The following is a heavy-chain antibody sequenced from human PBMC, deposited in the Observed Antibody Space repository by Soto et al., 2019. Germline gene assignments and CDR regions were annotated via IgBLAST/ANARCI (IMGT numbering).Heavy chain of an antibody. CDR1: GFTFSTYS. D-gene: IGHD2-21*02. V-gene: IGHV3-48*02. Sequence: EVQVVESGGAFVQPGGSLRLSCATSGFTFSTYSMNWVRQAPGKGLEWVSYISLNGDSIYYGDSMKGRFTISRDNAKKSLYLQMDRLREEDTAMYFCARGCGGDCQDHVDFWGQGTLVSVSS. CDR3: ARGCGGDCQDHVDF. CDR2: ISLNGDSI. J-gene: IGHJ4*02.